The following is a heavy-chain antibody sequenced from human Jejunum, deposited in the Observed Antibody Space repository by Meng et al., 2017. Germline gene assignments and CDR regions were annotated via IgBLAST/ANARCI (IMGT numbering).Heavy chain of an antibody. CDR1: GDSVSSDNYY. CDR2: VYYSGHT. V-gene: IGHV4-61*03. D-gene: IGHD1-26*01. J-gene: IGHJ4*02. CDR3: ARTPLYSGSYYFDP. Sequence: QGQLQESGPGLVRPSETLSLTCTVSGDSVSSDNYYWSWIRQPPGKGLEWIGYVYYSGHTDCNPSLKSRLSISIDTSKNHFSLKLSSVTAADTAVYYCARTPLYSGSYYFDPWGQGALVTVSS.